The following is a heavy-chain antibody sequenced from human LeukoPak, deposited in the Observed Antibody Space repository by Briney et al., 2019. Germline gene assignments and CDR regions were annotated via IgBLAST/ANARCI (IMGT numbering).Heavy chain of an antibody. J-gene: IGHJ4*02. CDR2: IQTDGSDK. Sequence: GGSLRLSCATSGFTFSSNGVHWARQAPGKGLEWVAFIQTDGSDKRYAASVAGRFTISRDDSKNTVYLHMNSLRPDDSALYYCAREGGTVVVGRFDYWGQGTLVTVSS. V-gene: IGHV3-30*02. CDR3: AREGGTVVVGRFDY. D-gene: IGHD2-2*01. CDR1: GFTFSSNG.